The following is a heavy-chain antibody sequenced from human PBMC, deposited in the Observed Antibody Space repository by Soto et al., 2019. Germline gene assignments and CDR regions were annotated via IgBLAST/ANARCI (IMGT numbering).Heavy chain of an antibody. CDR3: ARDMITFGGVIALRPLDY. D-gene: IGHD3-16*02. V-gene: IGHV1-3*01. J-gene: IGHJ4*02. Sequence: ASVKVSCKASGYTFTSYDMHWVRQAPGQRLEWMGWINAGNGNTKYSQKFQGRVTITRDTSASTAYMELSSLRSEDTAVYYCARDMITFGGVIALRPLDYWGQGTLVTVSS. CDR2: INAGNGNT. CDR1: GYTFTSYD.